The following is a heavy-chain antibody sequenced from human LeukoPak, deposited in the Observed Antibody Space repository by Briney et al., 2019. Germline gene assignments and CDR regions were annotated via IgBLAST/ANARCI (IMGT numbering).Heavy chain of an antibody. CDR1: GGSFSGYY. Sequence: PSETQSLTCVVYGGSFSGYYWSWIRQPPGKGLEWIGEINHSGTTNYNPSLKSRVTISVDTSKNQFSLKLSSVTAADTAVYYCARGNTRRALAVNYYYYGMDVWGQGTTVTVSS. CDR3: ARGNTRRALAVNYYYYGMDV. V-gene: IGHV4-34*01. CDR2: INHSGTT. J-gene: IGHJ6*02. D-gene: IGHD1-1*01.